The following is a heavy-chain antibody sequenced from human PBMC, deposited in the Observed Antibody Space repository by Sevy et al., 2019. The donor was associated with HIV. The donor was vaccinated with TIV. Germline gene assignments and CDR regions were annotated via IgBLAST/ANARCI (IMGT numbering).Heavy chain of an antibody. Sequence: GGSLRLSCAASGFTFSKYSMSWVRQPPGKGLERVSTLSFGCGEINHADSVKGRFTISRDNSKNSLYLQMNNLRAEDTAVYYCAREGCTKPHDYWGQGTLVTVSS. CDR2: LSFGCGEI. CDR1: GFTFSKYS. J-gene: IGHJ4*02. D-gene: IGHD2-8*01. CDR3: AREGCTKPHDY. V-gene: IGHV3-23*01.